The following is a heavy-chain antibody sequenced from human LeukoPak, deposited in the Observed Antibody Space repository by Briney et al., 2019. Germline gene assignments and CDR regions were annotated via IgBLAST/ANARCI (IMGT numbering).Heavy chain of an antibody. Sequence: GASVKVSCKASGYTFTSYGISWVRQAPGQGLEWMGWISAYNGNTNYAQKLQGRVTMTTDTSTSTAYMELRSLRSDDTAVYYCARDRDTMVRGVIPFDYWGQGTLVTVSS. V-gene: IGHV1-18*01. CDR3: ARDRDTMVRGVIPFDY. D-gene: IGHD3-10*01. CDR2: ISAYNGNT. CDR1: GYTFTSYG. J-gene: IGHJ4*02.